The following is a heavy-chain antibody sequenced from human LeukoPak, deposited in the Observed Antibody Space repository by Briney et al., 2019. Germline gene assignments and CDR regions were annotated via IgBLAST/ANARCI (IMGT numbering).Heavy chain of an antibody. Sequence: PGSSVKVSCKASGGTFSSYAISWVRQAPGQGLEWMGGIIPIFGTANYAQKFQGRVTMTRNTSISTAYMELSSLRSEDTAVYYCARGPHDYGGKLVFDIWGQGTMVTVSS. J-gene: IGHJ3*02. V-gene: IGHV1-69*05. CDR3: ARGPHDYGGKLVFDI. CDR1: GGTFSSYA. CDR2: IIPIFGTA. D-gene: IGHD4-23*01.